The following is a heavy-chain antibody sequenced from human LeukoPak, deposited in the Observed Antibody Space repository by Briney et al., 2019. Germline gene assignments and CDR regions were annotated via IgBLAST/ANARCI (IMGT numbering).Heavy chain of an antibody. CDR2: SRGGGGST. D-gene: IGHD4-17*01. V-gene: IGHV3-23*01. CDR1: GFTFSSYA. J-gene: IGHJ4*02. Sequence: GGSLRLSCAASGFTFSSYAMSWLRQAPGKGLEGGSASRGGGGSTYYVESVKGRFTISRDNSKNTLYLQMDSLRAEDTAVYYCAKGGYGDYTTDYWGQGTLVTVSS. CDR3: AKGGYGDYTTDY.